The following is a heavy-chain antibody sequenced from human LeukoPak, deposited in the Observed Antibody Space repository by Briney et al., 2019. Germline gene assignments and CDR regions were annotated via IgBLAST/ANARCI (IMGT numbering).Heavy chain of an antibody. D-gene: IGHD3-10*01. CDR1: GGSISSYY. CDR3: ARGVWFGDVIWFDP. V-gene: IGHV4-59*01. Sequence: ASETLSLTCTVSGGSISSYYWSWIRQPPGKGLEWIGSIYYSGSTYYNPSLKSRVTISVDTSKNQFSLKLSSVTAADTAVYYCARGVWFGDVIWFDPWGQGTLVSVSS. CDR2: IYYSGST. J-gene: IGHJ5*02.